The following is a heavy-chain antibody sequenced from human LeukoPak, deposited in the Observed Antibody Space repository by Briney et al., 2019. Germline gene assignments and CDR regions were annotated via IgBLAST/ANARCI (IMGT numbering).Heavy chain of an antibody. CDR2: IYYSGST. J-gene: IGHJ5*02. CDR3: ARDYGSGSYLYNWFDP. Sequence: SETLSLTCTVSGGSISSSSYYWGWIRQPPGKGLEWIGSIYYSGSTYYNPSLKSRVTISVDTSKNQFSLKLSSVTAADTAVYYCARDYGSGSYLYNWFDPWGQGTLVTVSS. D-gene: IGHD3-10*01. V-gene: IGHV4-39*02. CDR1: GGSISSSSYY.